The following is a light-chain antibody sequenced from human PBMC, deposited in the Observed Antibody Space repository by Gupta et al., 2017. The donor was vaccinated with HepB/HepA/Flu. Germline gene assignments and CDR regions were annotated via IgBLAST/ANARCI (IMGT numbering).Light chain of an antibody. CDR1: SGYSHYS. CDR3: ETWDRTIRV. J-gene: IGLJ2*01. V-gene: IGLV4-60*03. CDR2: VESSGRY. Sequence: QLLVTQSSSASASLGSSVKLTCTLSSGYSHYSIGWHQQQPGKAPRFLMKVESSGRYNKGSGIPDRFSGSSSGAARYLTISNRQSEDEADYYCETWDRTIRVFGGGTKLTVL.